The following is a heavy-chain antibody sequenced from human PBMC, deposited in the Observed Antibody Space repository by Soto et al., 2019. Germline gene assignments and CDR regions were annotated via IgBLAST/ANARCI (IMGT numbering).Heavy chain of an antibody. J-gene: IGHJ6*03. CDR2: IYHSGST. CDR3: ARVFGDYGMGYYYYYMDV. V-gene: IGHV4-4*02. CDR1: SGSISSSNW. Sequence: PSETLSLTCAVSSGSISSSNWWSWVRQPPGKGLEWIGEIYHSGSTNYNPSLKSRVTISVDKSKNQFSLKLSSVTAADTAVYYCARVFGDYGMGYYYYYMDVWGKGTTVTV. D-gene: IGHD4-17*01.